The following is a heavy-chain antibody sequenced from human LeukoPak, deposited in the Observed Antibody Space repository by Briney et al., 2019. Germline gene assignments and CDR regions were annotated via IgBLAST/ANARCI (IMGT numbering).Heavy chain of an antibody. CDR3: AGGDSSSWVDY. D-gene: IGHD6-13*01. CDR2: MLYRGST. V-gene: IGHV4-59*01. CDR1: GGSISSYY. Sequence: SETLSLTCTVSGGSISSYYWYWIRQPPGKGPEWIGNMLYRGSTNYSPSLKSRVTISADVSKNQFSPKLSSVTAADTAIYYCAGGDSSSWVDYWGQGTLVTVSS. J-gene: IGHJ4*02.